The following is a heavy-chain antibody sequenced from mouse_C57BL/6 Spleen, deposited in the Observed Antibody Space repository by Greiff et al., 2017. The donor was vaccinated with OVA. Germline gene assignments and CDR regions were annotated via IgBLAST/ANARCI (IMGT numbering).Heavy chain of an antibody. Sequence: VQLQQSGPELVKPGASVKMSCKASGYTFTDYNMHWVKQSHGKSLEWIGYINPNNGGTSYNQKFKGKATLTVNKSSSTAYMELRSLTSEDAAVYYCTNSDGYLSAMDYWGQGTSVTVSS. CDR3: TNSDGYLSAMDY. D-gene: IGHD2-3*01. CDR2: INPNNGGT. J-gene: IGHJ4*01. V-gene: IGHV1-22*01. CDR1: GYTFTDYN.